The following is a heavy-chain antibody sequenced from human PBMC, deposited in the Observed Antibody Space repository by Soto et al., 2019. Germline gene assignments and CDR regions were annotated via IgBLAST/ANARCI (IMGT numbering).Heavy chain of an antibody. V-gene: IGHV4-61*02. D-gene: IGHD6-13*01. Sequence: LSLTCTVSGASITGSSYWSWIRQPAGKGLEWIGRFSLSGTTNYNPSLRSRVTMSADVSKNQFSLRLTSVTAADTAVYFCTGHPALRAAVEGFDPWGQGTLVTVSS. CDR1: GASITGSSY. J-gene: IGHJ5*02. CDR2: FSLSGTT. CDR3: TGHPALRAAVEGFDP.